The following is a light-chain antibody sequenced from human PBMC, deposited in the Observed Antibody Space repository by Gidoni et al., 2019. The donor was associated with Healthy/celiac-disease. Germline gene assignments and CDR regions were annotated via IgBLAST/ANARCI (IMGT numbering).Light chain of an antibody. V-gene: IGKV4-1*01. CDR3: QQYYSALWT. J-gene: IGKJ1*01. CDR1: QSVLYSSNNKNY. Sequence: DIVMTQSPDSLAVSLGERATINCTSSQSVLYSSNNKNYLAWYQQKPGQPPKLLIYWASTRESGVPDRFSGSGSGTDFTLTISSLQAEDVAVYYCQQYYSALWTFXQXTKVXIK. CDR2: WAS.